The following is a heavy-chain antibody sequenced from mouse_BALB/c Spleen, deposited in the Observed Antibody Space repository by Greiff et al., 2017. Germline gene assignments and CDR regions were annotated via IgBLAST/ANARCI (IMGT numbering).Heavy chain of an antibody. CDR1: GYTFTSYW. CDR3: ARRGTTVAVYYFDY. CDR2: INPSNGRT. J-gene: IGHJ2*01. D-gene: IGHD1-1*01. V-gene: IGHV1S81*02. Sequence: QVQLQQPGAELVKPGASVKLSCKASGYTFTSYWMHWVKQRPGQGLEWIGEINPSNGRTNYNEKFKSKATLTVDKSSSTAYMQLSSLTSEDSAVYYCARRGTTVAVYYFDYWGQGTTLTVSS.